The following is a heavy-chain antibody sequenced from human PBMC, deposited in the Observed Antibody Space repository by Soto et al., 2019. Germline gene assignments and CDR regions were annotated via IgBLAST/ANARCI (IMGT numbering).Heavy chain of an antibody. CDR1: GFTFSSYG. J-gene: IGHJ6*03. Sequence: GGSLRLSCAASGFTFSSYGMHWVRQAPGKGLEWVAVISYDGSNKYYADSVKGRFTISRDNSKNTLYLQMNSLRAEDTAVYYCAKKCPLLRYFDQRRGNYYYYYYMDVWGKGTTVTVSS. CDR2: ISYDGSNK. V-gene: IGHV3-30*18. D-gene: IGHD3-9*01. CDR3: AKKCPLLRYFDQRRGNYYYYYYMDV.